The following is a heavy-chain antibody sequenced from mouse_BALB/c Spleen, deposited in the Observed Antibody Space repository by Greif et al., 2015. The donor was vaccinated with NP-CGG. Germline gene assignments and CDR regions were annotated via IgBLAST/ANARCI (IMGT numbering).Heavy chain of an antibody. CDR3: ARGGNYVDYAMDY. CDR1: GYSITSDYA. Sequence: EVQLQQSGPGLVKPSQSLSLTCTVTGYSITSDYAWNWTRQFPGNKLEWMGYISYSGSTSYNPSLKSRISITRDTSKNQFFLQLNSVTTEDTATYYCARGGNYVDYAMDYWGQGTSVTVSS. J-gene: IGHJ4*01. CDR2: ISYSGST. V-gene: IGHV3-2*02. D-gene: IGHD2-1*01.